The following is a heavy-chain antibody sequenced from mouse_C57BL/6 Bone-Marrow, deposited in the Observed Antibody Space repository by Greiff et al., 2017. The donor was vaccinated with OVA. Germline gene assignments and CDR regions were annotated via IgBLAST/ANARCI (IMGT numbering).Heavy chain of an antibody. V-gene: IGHV1-4*01. Sequence: QVQLQQSGAELARPGASVKMSCKASGYTFTSYTMHWVKQRPGQGLEWIGYINPSSGYTKYNQKFKDKATLTADKSSSTAYMQLSSLTSEDSAVYYCARVGLLRGGLDYWGQGTTLTVSS. D-gene: IGHD1-1*01. CDR2: INPSSGYT. CDR3: ARVGLLRGGLDY. J-gene: IGHJ2*01. CDR1: GYTFTSYT.